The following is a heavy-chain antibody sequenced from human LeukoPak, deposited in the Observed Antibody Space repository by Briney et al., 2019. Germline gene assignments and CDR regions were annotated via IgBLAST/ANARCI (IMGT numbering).Heavy chain of an antibody. V-gene: IGHV3-9*01. CDR2: ISWNSGSI. CDR1: GFTFDDYA. D-gene: IGHD4-17*01. J-gene: IGHJ6*02. CDR3: AKDISHGDPPYYYYGMDV. Sequence: TGGSLRLSCAASGFTFDDYAMHWVRQAPGKGLEWVSGISWNSGSIGYADSVKGRFTISRDNAKNSLYLQMNSLRAEDTALYYCAKDISHGDPPYYYYGMDVWGQGITVTVSS.